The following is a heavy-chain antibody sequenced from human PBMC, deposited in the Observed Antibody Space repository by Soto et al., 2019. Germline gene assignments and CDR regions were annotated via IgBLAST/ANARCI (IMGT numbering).Heavy chain of an antibody. Sequence: ASVKVSCKASGGTFSSYAISWVRQAPGQGLEWMGGIIPIFGTANYAQKFQGRVTITAGESTSTAYMELSSLRSEDTAVYYCARDLEVTALRAFDIWGQGTMVTVSS. CDR2: IIPIFGTA. CDR1: GGTFSSYA. CDR3: ARDLEVTALRAFDI. D-gene: IGHD2-21*02. J-gene: IGHJ3*02. V-gene: IGHV1-69*13.